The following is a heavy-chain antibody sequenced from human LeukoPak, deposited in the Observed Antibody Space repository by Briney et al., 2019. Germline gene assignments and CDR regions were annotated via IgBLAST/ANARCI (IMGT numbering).Heavy chain of an antibody. J-gene: IGHJ4*02. V-gene: IGHV4-59*01. Sequence: SETLSLTCTVSGGSISTYHWSWIRQPPGKGLEWIGYIYYSGNTNYNPSLKSRVTISVDTSKNQFSLKLNSVTAADTAVYYCARRDSEGFAYFFDYWGPGTLVSVSS. CDR3: ARRDSEGFAYFFDY. CDR2: IYYSGNT. D-gene: IGHD3-10*01. CDR1: GGSISTYH.